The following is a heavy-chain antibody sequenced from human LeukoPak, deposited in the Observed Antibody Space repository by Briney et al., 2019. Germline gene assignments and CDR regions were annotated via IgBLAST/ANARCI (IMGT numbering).Heavy chain of an antibody. CDR1: GFTFSSYW. V-gene: IGHV3-7*01. J-gene: IGHJ4*02. CDR3: AIGNVLLWFGESEGDY. D-gene: IGHD3-10*01. Sequence: GGSLRLSCAASGFTFSSYWMSWVRQAPGKGLEWVANIKQDASEKYYVDSVKGRFTISRDNAKNSLYLQMNSLRAEDTAVYYCAIGNVLLWFGESEGDYWGQGTLVTVSS. CDR2: IKQDASEK.